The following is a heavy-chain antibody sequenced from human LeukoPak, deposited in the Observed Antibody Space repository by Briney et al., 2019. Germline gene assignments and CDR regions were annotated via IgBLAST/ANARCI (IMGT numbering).Heavy chain of an antibody. CDR3: ARGGYSYGYESLDY. Sequence: PGGSLRLSCAASGFTFSSYSMNWVRQAPGKGLEWVSSISSSSSYIYYADSVKGRFTISRDNAKNSLYLQMNSLRSDDTAVYYCARGGYSYGYESLDYWGQGTLVTVSS. J-gene: IGHJ4*02. V-gene: IGHV3-21*04. CDR1: GFTFSSYS. D-gene: IGHD5-18*01. CDR2: ISSSSSYI.